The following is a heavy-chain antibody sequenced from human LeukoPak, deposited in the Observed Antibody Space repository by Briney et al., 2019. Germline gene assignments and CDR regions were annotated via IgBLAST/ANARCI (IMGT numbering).Heavy chain of an antibody. J-gene: IGHJ3*02. D-gene: IGHD3-9*01. V-gene: IGHV4-39*07. CDR2: IYYSGST. CDR1: GGSISSSSYY. CDR3: ATPTLTGWGDAFDI. Sequence: PSETLSLTCTVSGGSISSSSYYWGWIRQPPGKGLEWIGSIYYSGSTYYNPSLKSRVTISVDTSKNQFSMKLSSVTAADTAVYYCATPTLTGWGDAFDIWGQGTMVTVSS.